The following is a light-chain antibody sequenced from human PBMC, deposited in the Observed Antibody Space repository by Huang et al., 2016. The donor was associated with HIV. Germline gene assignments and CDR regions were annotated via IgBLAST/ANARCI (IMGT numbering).Light chain of an antibody. Sequence: EIVMTPSPATLSVSPGERATLSCRASLSVSSNLAWYQHKPGQAPRLLIYGAFTRATDIPGRITGSKCGTEFTLTISSLQSEDFAVYYCQQYDNWPLTFGGGTNVEI. J-gene: IGKJ4*01. CDR1: LSVSSN. CDR3: QQYDNWPLT. V-gene: IGKV3-15*01. CDR2: GAF.